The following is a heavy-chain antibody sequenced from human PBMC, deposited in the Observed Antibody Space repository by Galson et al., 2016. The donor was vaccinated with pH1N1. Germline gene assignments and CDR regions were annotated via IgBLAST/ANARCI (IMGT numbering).Heavy chain of an antibody. D-gene: IGHD3-3*01. CDR2: TYYRSKWYN. V-gene: IGHV6-1*01. CDR1: GDSVSSHSAT. Sequence: CAISGDSVSSHSATWNWIRQSPSRGLEWLGRTYYRSKWYNDYAESVKSRIIISPDTSKNQLSLQLNSVTPADTAVYYCARGVIDYDFWSGYQDQAAFDIWGQGTMVIVSS. J-gene: IGHJ3*02. CDR3: ARGVIDYDFWSGYQDQAAFDI.